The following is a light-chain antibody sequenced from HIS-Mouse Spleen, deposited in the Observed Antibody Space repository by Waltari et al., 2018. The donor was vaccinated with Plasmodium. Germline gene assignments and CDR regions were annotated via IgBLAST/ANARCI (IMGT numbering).Light chain of an antibody. CDR1: SSDVGRYNL. Sequence: QSALTHPASVSGSPGQSITISCPGTSSDVGRYNLVSWYQQHPGKAPKLMIYEGSKRPSGVSNRFSGSKSGNTASLTISGLQAEDEADYYCCSYAGSSTVVFGGGTKLTVL. V-gene: IGLV2-23*03. J-gene: IGLJ3*02. CDR2: EGS. CDR3: CSYAGSSTVV.